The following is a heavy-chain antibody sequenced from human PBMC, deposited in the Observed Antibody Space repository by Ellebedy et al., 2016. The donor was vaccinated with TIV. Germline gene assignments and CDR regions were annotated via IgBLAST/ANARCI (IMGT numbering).Heavy chain of an antibody. CDR3: ARDSLLTMVRGVPDY. D-gene: IGHD3-10*01. CDR2: ISHDRNTE. Sequence: GESLKISCAASGFTFSSYSMNWVRQAPGKGLEWVTFISHDRNTEYYADSVQGRFTISRDKSKNTLYLQMNSLRAEDTAVYYCARDSLLTMVRGVPDYWGQGTQVTVSS. J-gene: IGHJ4*02. V-gene: IGHV3-30*03. CDR1: GFTFSSYS.